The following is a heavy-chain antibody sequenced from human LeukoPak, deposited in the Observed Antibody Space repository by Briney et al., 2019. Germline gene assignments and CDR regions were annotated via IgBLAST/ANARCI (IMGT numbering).Heavy chain of an antibody. V-gene: IGHV3-30*04. CDR3: ARDLGY. CDR2: ISYDGSNK. CDR1: GFTFSSYA. J-gene: IGHJ4*02. Sequence: GGSLRLSCAASGFTFSSYAMHCVRQAPGKGLEWVAVISYDGSNKYYADSVKGRFTISRDNSKNTLYLQMNSLRAEDTAVYYCARDLGYWGQGTLVTVSS.